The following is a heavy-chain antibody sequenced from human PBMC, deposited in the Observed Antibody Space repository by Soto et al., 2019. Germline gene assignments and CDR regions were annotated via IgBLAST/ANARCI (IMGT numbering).Heavy chain of an antibody. J-gene: IGHJ4*02. CDR1: GYTFTSYY. Sequence: QVQLVQSGAEVKKPGASVQVSCKASGYTFTSYYMHWVRQAPGQGLEWMGIINPSGGSTSYAQKFRGRGTMTRDPSTSTVYMELSSLRSKDTAVYYCARVRSSFRDGRVAAEGAWGYWGQGTLVTVSS. D-gene: IGHD3-16*01. CDR3: ARVRSSFRDGRVAAEGAWGY. CDR2: INPSGGST. V-gene: IGHV1-46*01.